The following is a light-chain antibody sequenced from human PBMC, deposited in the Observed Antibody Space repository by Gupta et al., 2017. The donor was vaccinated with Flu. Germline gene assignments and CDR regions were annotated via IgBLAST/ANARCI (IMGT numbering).Light chain of an antibody. Sequence: DIVMTQSPDSLAVSLGERATINCKSSQSVLYSSNNKNYLAWYQQKPGQPPKLLIYWASTRESGVPDRFSGRGSGTDFTLTISSLQAEDVAVYYCQQEHSTPWTFGQGTKVEIK. J-gene: IGKJ1*01. CDR2: WAS. CDR3: QQEHSTPWT. V-gene: IGKV4-1*01. CDR1: QSVLYSSNNKNY.